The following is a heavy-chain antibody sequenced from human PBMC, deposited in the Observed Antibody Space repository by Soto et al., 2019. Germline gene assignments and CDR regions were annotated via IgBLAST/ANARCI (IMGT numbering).Heavy chain of an antibody. CDR1: GFTFSDFA. CDR2: IYGGGNGP. CDR3: AKMEGMDPWAYSFDY. Sequence: EVQVLESGGGLVQPGGSLRLSCAATGFTFSDFAMSWVRQATGKGLEWVSRIYGGGNGPHYADSVKGRVTISRENSKNTLYLQMTSLRAEDTAVYYCAKMEGMDPWAYSFDYWGQGNLVTVSS. J-gene: IGHJ4*02. V-gene: IGHV3-23*03. D-gene: IGHD2-2*03.